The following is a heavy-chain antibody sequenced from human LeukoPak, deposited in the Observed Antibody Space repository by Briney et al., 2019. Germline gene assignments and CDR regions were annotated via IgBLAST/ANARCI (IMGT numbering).Heavy chain of an antibody. V-gene: IGHV3-53*01. J-gene: IGHJ6*02. CDR3: ARDHQIYYYDSSGAHYYYYGMDV. CDR2: IFSGGST. CDR1: GFTFSGYG. D-gene: IGHD3-22*01. Sequence: GGSLRLSCEASGFTFSGYGMHWFRQAPGEGLEWVSVIFSGGSTYYVDSVKVRFTISRDNSKNTLYLQMNSLRAEDTAVYYCARDHQIYYYDSSGAHYYYYGMDVWGQGTTVTVSS.